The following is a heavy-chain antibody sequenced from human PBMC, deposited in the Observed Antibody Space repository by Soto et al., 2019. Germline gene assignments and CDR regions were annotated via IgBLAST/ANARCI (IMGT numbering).Heavy chain of an antibody. J-gene: IGHJ4*02. CDR1: AGSITNYY. Sequence: QVQLQESGPGLVKPSETLSLTCTVSAGSITNYYWNWIRQSPGKGLEWIGYIYHSGSSNYNPSLKSRVTMSVDTSGDQFSLNLRAVTAADTAVYYCAKWSEIYRSFDYWGQGILVTVSS. D-gene: IGHD3-16*02. CDR2: IYHSGSS. CDR3: AKWSEIYRSFDY. V-gene: IGHV4-59*01.